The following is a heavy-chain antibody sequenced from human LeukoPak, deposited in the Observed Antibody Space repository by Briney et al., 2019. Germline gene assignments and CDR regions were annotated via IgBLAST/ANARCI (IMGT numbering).Heavy chain of an antibody. J-gene: IGHJ5*02. Sequence: SQTLSLTCTVSGGSISSGDYYWSWIRQPPGKGLEWIGYIYYSGSTYYNPSLKSRVTISVDTSKNQFSLKLSSVTAADTAVYYCATYSSSPGWFDPWGQGTLVTVSS. CDR2: IYYSGST. CDR1: GGSISSGDYY. D-gene: IGHD6-13*01. CDR3: ATYSSSPGWFDP. V-gene: IGHV4-30-4*08.